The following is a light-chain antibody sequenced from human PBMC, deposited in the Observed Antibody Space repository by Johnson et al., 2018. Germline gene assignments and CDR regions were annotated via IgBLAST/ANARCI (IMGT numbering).Light chain of an antibody. V-gene: IGLV1-51*02. J-gene: IGLJ1*01. Sequence: SVLTQPPSVSAAPGQKVTISCSGSSSDIGNNYVSWYQQLPGTAPKLLIYENNKRPSGISDRFSGSKSGTSATLGITGLQTGDEADYYGGTWDSSLSAGNVFGSGTKVTVL. CDR3: GTWDSSLSAGNV. CDR2: ENN. CDR1: SSDIGNNY.